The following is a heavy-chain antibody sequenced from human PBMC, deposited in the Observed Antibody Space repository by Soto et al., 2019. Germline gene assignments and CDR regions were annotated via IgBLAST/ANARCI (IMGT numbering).Heavy chain of an antibody. CDR3: AKDWSVDTRASLDP. D-gene: IGHD5-18*01. CDR2: ISGSGGST. V-gene: IGHV3-23*01. CDR1: GSTFGTYA. J-gene: IGHJ5*02. Sequence: PGGSLRPSCAASGSTFGTYAMNWVRQASWKGLEWVSGISGSGGSTYDTDSTKCRFTITRDTATNTLYLQMNSLRADDTPLYSCAKDWSVDTRASLDPWGQGILPTVSS.